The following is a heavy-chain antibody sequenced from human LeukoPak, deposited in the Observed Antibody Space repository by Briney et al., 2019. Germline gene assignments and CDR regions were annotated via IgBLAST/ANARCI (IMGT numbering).Heavy chain of an antibody. CDR3: ARVVYSGYDFRGAMDV. CDR2: IYCTGST. Sequence: SEILSLTCTISGGSISSYYWSWIRQPPGKGLEWIGYIYCTGSTNHNPSLKSRVTISVDTSKNQFSLKLSSVTAADTAVYYCARVVYSGYDFRGAMDVWGKGTTVTVSS. V-gene: IGHV4-59*01. J-gene: IGHJ6*03. CDR1: GGSISSYY. D-gene: IGHD5-12*01.